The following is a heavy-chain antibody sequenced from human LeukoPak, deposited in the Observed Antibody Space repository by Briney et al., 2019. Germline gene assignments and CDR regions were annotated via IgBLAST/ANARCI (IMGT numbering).Heavy chain of an antibody. CDR1: GFTFSGYA. V-gene: IGHV3-23*01. CDR2: ISGSGGST. Sequence: GGSLRLSCAASGFTFSGYAMSWVRQAPGKGLEWVSTISGSGGSTYYADSVTGRFTISRDNSKNTLYLQMNSLRAEDTAAYYCARNRYSSGGRFDPWGQGTLVTVSS. CDR3: ARNRYSSGGRFDP. D-gene: IGHD6-19*01. J-gene: IGHJ5*02.